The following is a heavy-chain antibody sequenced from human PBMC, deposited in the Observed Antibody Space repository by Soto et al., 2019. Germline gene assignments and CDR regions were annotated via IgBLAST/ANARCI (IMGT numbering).Heavy chain of an antibody. J-gene: IGHJ3*02. V-gene: IGHV3-33*01. CDR3: ARAPAYICSSTCGYWRGAFAI. D-gene: IGHD2-2*01. Sequence: GEYLRLPCAASGFIFRRYGKHVVRQAPGKGMEWVAVIWYDGSNKYYADSVKGRFTISRDNSKNTLYLQMNSLRAEDTAVYYCARAPAYICSSTCGYWRGAFAICGRRTIVTVSS. CDR1: GFIFRRYG. CDR2: IWYDGSNK.